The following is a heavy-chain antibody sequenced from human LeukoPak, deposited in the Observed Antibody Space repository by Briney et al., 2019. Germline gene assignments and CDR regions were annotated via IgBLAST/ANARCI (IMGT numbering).Heavy chain of an antibody. CDR3: ARDHGSGWYVDYFDY. CDR1: GFTVSSNY. CDR2: IKQDGSEK. D-gene: IGHD6-19*01. Sequence: GGSLRLSCAASGFTVSSNYMSWVRQAPGKWLEWVANIKQDGSEKYYLDSVKGRFTISRDNAENSLYLQMNSLRAEDTALYYCARDHGSGWYVDYFDYWGQGTLVTVSS. J-gene: IGHJ4*02. V-gene: IGHV3-7*01.